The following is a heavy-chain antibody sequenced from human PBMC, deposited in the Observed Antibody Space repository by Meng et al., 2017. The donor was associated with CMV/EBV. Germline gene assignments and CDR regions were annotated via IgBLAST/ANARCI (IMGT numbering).Heavy chain of an antibody. J-gene: IGHJ4*02. CDR2: IHTSGST. Sequence: HVQPVTSGPDLVRPYAILSLTYTVSGGSISSYYWSWIRQPAGKGLEWIGRIHTSGSTNYNPSLKSRVTMSVDTSKNQFSLKLSSVTAADTAVYYCAREMPIAAAGCFDYWGQGTLVTVSS. V-gene: IGHV4-4*07. CDR3: AREMPIAAAGCFDY. D-gene: IGHD6-13*01. CDR1: GGSISSYY.